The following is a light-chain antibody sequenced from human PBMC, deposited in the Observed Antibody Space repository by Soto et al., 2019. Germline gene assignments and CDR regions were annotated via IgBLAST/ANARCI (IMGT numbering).Light chain of an antibody. Sequence: IVMTQSPATMCVSXGERATLCCRARKRVANGLARYQHKPGQAPRLXXHCASARAHVSPARFSCVGSVTEFTRTISSLQSEDFAVYYGQQCNKWPQTVGQGTRLEIK. V-gene: IGKV3-15*01. CDR1: KRVANG. J-gene: IGKJ5*01. CDR3: QQCNKWPQT. CDR2: CAS.